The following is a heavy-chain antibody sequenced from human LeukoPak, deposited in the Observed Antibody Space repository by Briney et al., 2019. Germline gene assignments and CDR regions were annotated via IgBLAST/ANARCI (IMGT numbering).Heavy chain of an antibody. CDR1: GLSFSGYY. V-gene: IGHV4-34*01. J-gene: IGHJ5*02. CDR3: ARGTKDSGSYYNPANWFDP. D-gene: IGHD3-10*01. Sequence: AESLSLTCAGYGLSFSGYYWGWIRQAPGKGLEWIWEINHSGSTNYNASVKSRVTISVDPPKNQFSVKPKSVIALDKAVYYCARGTKDSGSYYNPANWFDPRRQGRMVTVPS. CDR2: INHSGST.